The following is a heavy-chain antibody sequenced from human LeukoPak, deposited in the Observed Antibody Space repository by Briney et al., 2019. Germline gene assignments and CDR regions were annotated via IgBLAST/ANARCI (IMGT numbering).Heavy chain of an antibody. CDR1: GFTFSSYS. CDR2: VGITDR. CDR3: ARDLNWGFDY. V-gene: IGHV3-48*01. Sequence: AGGSLRLSCVAPGFTFSSYSMNWVRQAPGKGLEWVSYVGITDRDYSDAVKGGVTISRDNAKNSLYLQMNSLRAEDTAVYYCARDLNWGFDYWGQGTLVTVSS. J-gene: IGHJ4*02. D-gene: IGHD3-16*01.